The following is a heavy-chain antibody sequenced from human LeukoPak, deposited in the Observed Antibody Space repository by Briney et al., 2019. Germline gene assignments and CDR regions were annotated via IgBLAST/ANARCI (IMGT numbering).Heavy chain of an antibody. CDR1: GFSFSTYA. CDR2: ISYDAVYK. Sequence: GGSLRLSYAASGFSFSTYAMHWVRQAPGKGLEWVAVISYDAVYKYYADSVKGRFTISRDNPKNTLYLQMNNLRTEDTALYYCASVSSGNTRLFDHWGQGIPVTVSS. D-gene: IGHD1/OR15-1a*01. V-gene: IGHV3-30*04. J-gene: IGHJ4*02. CDR3: ASVSSGNTRLFDH.